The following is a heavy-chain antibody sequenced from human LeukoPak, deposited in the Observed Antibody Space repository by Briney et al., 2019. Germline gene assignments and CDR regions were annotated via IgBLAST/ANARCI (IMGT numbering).Heavy chain of an antibody. V-gene: IGHV3-53*01. CDR1: GFTVSSNY. J-gene: IGHJ4*02. CDR3: ARGTYYDSSGYHFDY. Sequence: GGSLRLSCAASGFTVSSNYMSWVRQAPGKGLEWVSVLYSGGSIYYAESVKGRFTISRDNSRNTLYLQMNSLRAEDTAVYYCARGTYYDSSGYHFDYWSKGTLVTVSS. CDR2: LYSGGSI. D-gene: IGHD3-22*01.